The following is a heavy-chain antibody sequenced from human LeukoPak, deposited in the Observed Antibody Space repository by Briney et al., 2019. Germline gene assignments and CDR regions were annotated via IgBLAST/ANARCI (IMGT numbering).Heavy chain of an antibody. J-gene: IGHJ5*02. V-gene: IGHV4-39*07. CDR3: ARALTYYDFWSGYSPHWFDP. Sequence: PSGTLSLTCTVSGGSISSSSYYWGWIRQPPGKGLEWIGSIYYSGSTYYNPSLKSRVTISVDTSKNQFSLKLSSVTAADTAVYYCARALTYYDFWSGYSPHWFDPWGQGTLVTVSS. CDR1: GGSISSSSYY. D-gene: IGHD3-3*01. CDR2: IYYSGST.